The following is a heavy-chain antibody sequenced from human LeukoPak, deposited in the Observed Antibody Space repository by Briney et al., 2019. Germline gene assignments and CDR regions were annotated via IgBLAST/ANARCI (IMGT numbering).Heavy chain of an antibody. CDR1: GFTFSRYA. CDR2: ISGSGGST. CDR3: AKDLTLMTAWSTYYFDY. D-gene: IGHD4-23*01. V-gene: IGHV3-23*01. J-gene: IGHJ4*02. Sequence: GGSLRLSCAASGFTFSRYAMSWGRQAPGKGGEWVSAISGSGGSTYYADSVKGRFTISRDNSKNTLYLQMNSLRAEDTAVYYCAKDLTLMTAWSTYYFDYWGQGTLVTVSS.